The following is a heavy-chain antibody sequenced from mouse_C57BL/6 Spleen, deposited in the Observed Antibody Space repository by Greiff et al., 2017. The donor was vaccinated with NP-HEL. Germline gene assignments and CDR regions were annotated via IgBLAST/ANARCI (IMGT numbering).Heavy chain of an antibody. CDR2: IDPSDSET. J-gene: IGHJ3*01. CDR3: ARYDDYAWFAY. V-gene: IGHV1-52*01. Sequence: QVQLQQPGAELVRPGSSVKLSCKASGYTFTSYWMHWVKQRPIQGLEWIGNIDPSDSETPYNQKFKDKATLTVDKSSSTAYMQLSSLTSEDSAVYYCARYDDYAWFAYWGQGTLVTVSA. CDR1: GYTFTSYW. D-gene: IGHD2-4*01.